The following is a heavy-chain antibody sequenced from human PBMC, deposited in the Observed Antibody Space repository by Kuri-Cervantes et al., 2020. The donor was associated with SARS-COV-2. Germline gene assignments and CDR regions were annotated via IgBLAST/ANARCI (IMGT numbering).Heavy chain of an antibody. CDR3: ARGREYCSSTSCYVGYYYYGMDV. V-gene: IGHV1-46*01. CDR2: INPNAGST. J-gene: IGHJ6*02. Sequence: ASVKVSCKASGYTFTNDYMYWVRQAPGQGLEWMGIINPNAGSTSYAQKFQGRVTMTRDTSTSTVYMELRSLRSDDTAVYYCARGREYCSSTSCYVGYYYYGMDVWGQGTTVTVSS. D-gene: IGHD2-2*01. CDR1: GYTFTNDY.